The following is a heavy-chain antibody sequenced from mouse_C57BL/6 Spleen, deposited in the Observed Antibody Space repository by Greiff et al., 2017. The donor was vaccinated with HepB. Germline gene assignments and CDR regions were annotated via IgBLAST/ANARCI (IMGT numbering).Heavy chain of an antibody. Sequence: EVQLQESGPGLVKPSQSLSLTCSVTGYSITSGYYWNWIRQFPGNKLEWMGYISYDGSNNYNPSLKNRISITRDTSKNQFFLKLNSVTTEDTATYYCARDPDYYGSSYGFAYWGQGTLVTVSA. CDR3: ARDPDYYGSSYGFAY. CDR1: GYSITSGYY. CDR2: ISYDGSN. D-gene: IGHD1-1*01. V-gene: IGHV3-6*01. J-gene: IGHJ3*01.